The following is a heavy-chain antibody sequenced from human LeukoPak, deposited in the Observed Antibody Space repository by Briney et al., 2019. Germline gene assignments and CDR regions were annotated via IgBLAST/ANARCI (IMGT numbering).Heavy chain of an antibody. J-gene: IGHJ4*02. Sequence: GRSLRLSCAAFGFTFSSYGMHWVRQAPGKGLEWVAVISYDGSKKYYAESVKGRFTISRDNSKNTLYLQMSSLRAEDTAVYYCAREDSWSGYDYWGQGTLVTVSS. D-gene: IGHD3-3*01. CDR3: AREDSWSGYDY. V-gene: IGHV3-30*03. CDR1: GFTFSSYG. CDR2: ISYDGSKK.